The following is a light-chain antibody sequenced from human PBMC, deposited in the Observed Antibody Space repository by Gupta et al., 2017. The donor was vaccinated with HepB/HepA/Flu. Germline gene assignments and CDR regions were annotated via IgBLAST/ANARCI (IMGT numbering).Light chain of an antibody. Sequence: DIQMTQSPSSLSASVGDRVTITCQASQDISNYLNWYQQKPGKAPKLLIYDASKLETGVPSRFSGSGSGTDFTFTISSLQPEDIANYYCQQDDNRPYTFGQGTKMEIK. CDR1: QDISNY. V-gene: IGKV1-33*01. CDR2: DAS. CDR3: QQDDNRPYT. J-gene: IGKJ2*01.